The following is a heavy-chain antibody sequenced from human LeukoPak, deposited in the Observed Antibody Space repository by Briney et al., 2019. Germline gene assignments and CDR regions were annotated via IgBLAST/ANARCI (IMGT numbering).Heavy chain of an antibody. CDR2: ISSSGSTI. J-gene: IGHJ4*02. D-gene: IGHD5-24*01. CDR1: GFTFSDYY. Sequence: GRSLRLSCAASGFTFSDYYMSWIRQAPGRGLEWVSYISSSGSTIYYADSVKGRFIISRDNAKNSLYLQMNSLRAEDTAVYYCARVRGRWLQSRGLDYWGQGTLVTVSS. CDR3: ARVRGRWLQSRGLDY. V-gene: IGHV3-11*01.